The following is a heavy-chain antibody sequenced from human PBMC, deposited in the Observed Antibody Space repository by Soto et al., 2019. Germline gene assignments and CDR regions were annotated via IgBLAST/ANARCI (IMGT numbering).Heavy chain of an antibody. J-gene: IGHJ6*02. CDR2: IYHGGST. V-gene: IGHV4-4*02. CDR3: ARLSFSYGVDV. CDR1: GGSISSANW. Sequence: SETLSLTCAVSGGSISSANWWTWVRQPPGKGLEWIGEIYHGGSTSYNPSLKSRVTLSLDKFKNHFSLNLTSVTAADTAVYYCARLSFSYGVDVWGQGTTVTV.